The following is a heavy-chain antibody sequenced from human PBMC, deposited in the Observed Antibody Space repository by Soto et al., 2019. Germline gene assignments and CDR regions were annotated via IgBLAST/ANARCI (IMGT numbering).Heavy chain of an antibody. J-gene: IGHJ4*02. CDR3: SRDEDY. CDR2: INTGKGNT. CDR1: GYTFTRYA. Sequence: QVQLVQSGAEVKKPGASVKVSCKASGYTFTRYAMHWVRQTPGQRLEWMGWINTGKGNTRYSEKFQGIVTITRDTSASATYMELSSLTSEDTAVYYCSRDEDYWGQGTLVTVSS. V-gene: IGHV1-3*04.